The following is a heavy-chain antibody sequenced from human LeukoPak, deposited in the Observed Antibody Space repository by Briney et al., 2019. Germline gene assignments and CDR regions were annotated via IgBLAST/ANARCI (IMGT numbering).Heavy chain of an antibody. D-gene: IGHD6-13*01. CDR2: IIPIFGTA. CDR1: GYTFTSYD. J-gene: IGHJ6*03. Sequence: GASVKVSCKASGYTFTSYDINWVRQATRQGLEWMGGIIPIFGTANYAQKFQGRVTITADKSTSTAYMELSSLRSEDTAVYYCARGPLIAAAGTGDVGHDYYYYMDVWGKGTTVTVSS. V-gene: IGHV1-69*06. CDR3: ARGPLIAAAGTGDVGHDYYYYMDV.